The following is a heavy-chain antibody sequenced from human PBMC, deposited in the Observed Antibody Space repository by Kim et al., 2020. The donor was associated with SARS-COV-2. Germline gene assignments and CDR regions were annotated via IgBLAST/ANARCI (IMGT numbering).Heavy chain of an antibody. CDR2: ISYDGSNK. CDR3: ARGVGYSYGYYYFDY. J-gene: IGHJ4*02. D-gene: IGHD5-18*01. CDR1: GFTFSSYA. V-gene: IGHV3-30*04. Sequence: GGSLRLFCAASGFTFSSYAMHWVRQAPGKGLEWVAVISYDGSNKYYADSVKGRFTISRDNSKNTLYLQMNSLRAEDTAVYYCARGVGYSYGYYYFDYWGQGTLVTVSS.